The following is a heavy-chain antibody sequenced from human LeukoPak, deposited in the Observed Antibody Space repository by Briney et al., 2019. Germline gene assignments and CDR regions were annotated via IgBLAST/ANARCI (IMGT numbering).Heavy chain of an antibody. Sequence: PGGSLRLSCAASGFTFSSYAMSWVRQAPGKGLEWVSAISGSGGSTYYADSVKGRFTISRDNSKNTLYLQMNSLRAEDTAVYYCAKDLGGGYYYYMDVWGKGTTVTVSS. CDR1: GFTFSSYA. D-gene: IGHD1-26*01. V-gene: IGHV3-23*01. CDR2: ISGSGGST. J-gene: IGHJ6*03. CDR3: AKDLGGGYYYYMDV.